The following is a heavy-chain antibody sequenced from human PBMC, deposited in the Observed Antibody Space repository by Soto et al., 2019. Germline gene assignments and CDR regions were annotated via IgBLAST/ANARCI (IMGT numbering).Heavy chain of an antibody. D-gene: IGHD3-22*01. CDR1: GGTFSSYA. CDR2: IIPIFGTA. CDR3: ARLITMIVVVIDRPPDAFDI. V-gene: IGHV1-69*13. J-gene: IGHJ3*02. Sequence: SVKVSCKASGGTFSSYAISWVRPAHGQGLEWMGGIIPIFGTANYAQKFQGRVTITADESTSTAYMELSSLRSEDTAVYYCARLITMIVVVIDRPPDAFDIWGQGTMVTVSS.